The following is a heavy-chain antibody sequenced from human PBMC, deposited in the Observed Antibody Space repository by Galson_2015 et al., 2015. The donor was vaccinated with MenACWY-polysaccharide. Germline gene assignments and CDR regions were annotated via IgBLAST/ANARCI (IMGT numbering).Heavy chain of an antibody. V-gene: IGHV4-39*07. CDR1: GGSIRRTSHY. J-gene: IGHJ4*02. CDR3: VRAGRTDRGVVGYGWGLDY. Sequence: ETLYLTCTVSGGSIRRTSHYWGWIRQPPGKGLEWTGTVDYSGNSYYNASLKSRITISIDTSRTQFSLKLTSVTAADTAVYYCVRAGRTDRGVVGYGWGLDYWGQGSLVTVSS. CDR2: VDYSGNS. D-gene: IGHD5-18*01.